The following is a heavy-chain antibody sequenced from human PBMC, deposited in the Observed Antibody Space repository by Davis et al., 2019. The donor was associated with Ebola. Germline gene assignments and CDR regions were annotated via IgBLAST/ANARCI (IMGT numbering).Heavy chain of an antibody. CDR3: ARDLYLGSWNYYGMDV. V-gene: IGHV3-21*01. CDR1: GFTFSNAW. CDR2: ISSSSSYI. D-gene: IGHD2-2*02. Sequence: GESLKISCVGSGFTFSNAWMNWVRQAPGKGLEWVSSISSSSSYIYYADSVKGRFTISRDNAKNSLYLQMNSLRAEDTAVYYCARDLYLGSWNYYGMDVWGQGTTVTVSS. J-gene: IGHJ6*02.